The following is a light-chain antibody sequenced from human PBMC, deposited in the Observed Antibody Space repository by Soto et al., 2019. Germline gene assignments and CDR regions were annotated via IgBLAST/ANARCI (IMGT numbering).Light chain of an antibody. CDR2: EIS. J-gene: IGLJ1*01. CDR3: STYAGSNNYYV. Sequence: SALTQPPSEXASPGTSGTLSCTGTSSGVGGYNYVSWYQHHPGKAPKLMIYEISKRPSAVPDRFSVSKSGNTASLNVSGLKPEDEADYFCSTYAGSNNYYVFASGTKGPAL. V-gene: IGLV2-8*01. CDR1: SSGVGGYNY.